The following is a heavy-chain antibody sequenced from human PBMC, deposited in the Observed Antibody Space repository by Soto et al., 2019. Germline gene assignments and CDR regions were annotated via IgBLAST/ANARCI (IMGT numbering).Heavy chain of an antibody. CDR1: GGSISSGGYY. Sequence: QVQLQESGPALVKPSQTLSLTCTVSGGSISSGGYYWSWIRQHPGKGLEWIGYIYYSGSTYYNPSLKSRVTLSVVTSKNQFSLKLISVTAADTAVYYWARGECSGGSCPYWYFDLWGRGTLVTVSS. V-gene: IGHV4-31*03. CDR2: IYYSGST. J-gene: IGHJ2*01. D-gene: IGHD2-15*01. CDR3: ARGECSGGSCPYWYFDL.